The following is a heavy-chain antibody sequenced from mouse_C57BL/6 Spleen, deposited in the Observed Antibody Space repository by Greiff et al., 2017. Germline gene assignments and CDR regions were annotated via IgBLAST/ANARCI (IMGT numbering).Heavy chain of an antibody. D-gene: IGHD2-3*01. V-gene: IGHV1-15*01. CDR3: TRGGWDGYYDY. CDR1: GYTFTDYE. Sequence: QVQLQQSGAELVRPGASVTLSCKASGYTFTDYEMHWVKQTPVHGLEWIGAIDPETGGTAYNQKFKGKAILTADKSSSTAYMELRSLTSEDSAVYYCTRGGWDGYYDYWGQGTTLTVSS. CDR2: IDPETGGT. J-gene: IGHJ2*01.